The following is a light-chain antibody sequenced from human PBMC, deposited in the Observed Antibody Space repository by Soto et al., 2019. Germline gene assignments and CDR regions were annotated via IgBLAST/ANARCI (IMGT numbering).Light chain of an antibody. Sequence: QSALTQPASVSGSPGQSITISCSGTSGDVGVSNSVSWYQQHPGKVPKVIIYDVSFRPSGISNRFSGSKSGNTASLTISGLQAQDEAEYFCCSYPASSTGPYVFGSGTKVTVL. V-gene: IGLV2-14*01. J-gene: IGLJ1*01. CDR3: CSYPASSTGPYV. CDR2: DVS. CDR1: SGDVGVSNS.